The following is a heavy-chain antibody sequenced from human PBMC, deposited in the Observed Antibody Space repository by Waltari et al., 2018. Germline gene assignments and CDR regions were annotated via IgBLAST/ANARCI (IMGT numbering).Heavy chain of an antibody. V-gene: IGHV4-59*11. J-gene: IGHJ5*02. D-gene: IGHD2-2*01. CDR3: ARETLYCSSTSCYLSWFDP. CDR1: GGSISSPY. CDR2: IYYSGST. Sequence: QVQLQESGPGLVKPSETLSLTCTVSGGSISSPYWSWIRQPPGKGLEWIGYIYYSGSTNYNPSLKSRVTISVDTSKNQFSLKLSSVTAADTAVYYCARETLYCSSTSCYLSWFDPWGQGTLVTVSS.